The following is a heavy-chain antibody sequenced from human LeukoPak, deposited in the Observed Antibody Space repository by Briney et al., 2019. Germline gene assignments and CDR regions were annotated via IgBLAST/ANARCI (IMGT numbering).Heavy chain of an antibody. CDR2: IIPIFGTA. D-gene: IGHD3-10*01. V-gene: IGHV1-69*05. J-gene: IGHJ4*02. CDR1: GGTFSSYA. Sequence: SVKVSCKASGGTFSSYAISWVRQAPGQGLEWMGRIIPIFGTANYAQKSQGRVTITTDESTSTAYMELSSLRSEDTAVYYCLLTYYYGSGSPRSKLFDYWGQGTLVTVSS. CDR3: LLTYYYGSGSPRSKLFDY.